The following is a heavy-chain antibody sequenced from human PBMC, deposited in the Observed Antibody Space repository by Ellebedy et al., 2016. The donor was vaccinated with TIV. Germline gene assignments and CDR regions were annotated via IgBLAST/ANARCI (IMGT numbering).Heavy chain of an antibody. CDR1: RFTFSSSP. D-gene: IGHD3-22*01. CDR2: ISSSSSYI. V-gene: IGHV3-21*01. Sequence: GGSLRLXXAASRFTFSSSPMNWVRQAPGKGLEWVSSISSSSSYIYYADSVKGRFSISRDNSNNTLYLQMNSLRAEDTAVYYCASYHSTGYHCWGQGTLVTVSS. CDR3: ASYHSTGYHC. J-gene: IGHJ4*02.